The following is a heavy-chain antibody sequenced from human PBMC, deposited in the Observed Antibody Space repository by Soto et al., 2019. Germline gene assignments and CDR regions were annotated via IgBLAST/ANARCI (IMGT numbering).Heavy chain of an antibody. CDR3: ARYSSSWSFDY. V-gene: IGHV4-30-2*01. CDR1: GGSISSGGKS. CDR2: IYHSGST. D-gene: IGHD6-13*01. J-gene: IGHJ4*02. Sequence: SETLSLTCAVSGGSISSGGKSWIWIRQPPGKGLEWIGYIYHSGSTYYNPSLKSRVTISVDRSKNQFSLKLSSVTAADTAVYYCARYSSSWSFDYWGQGTLVTVSS.